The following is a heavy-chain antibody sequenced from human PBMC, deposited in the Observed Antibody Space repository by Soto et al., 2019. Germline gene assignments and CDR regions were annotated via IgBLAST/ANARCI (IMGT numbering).Heavy chain of an antibody. CDR3: ASGVEMATIYGMDV. D-gene: IGHD5-12*01. Sequence: PGGSLRLSCAASGFTFSSYSMNWVRQAPGKGLEWVSSISSSSSYIYYADSVKGRFTISRDNAENSLYLQMNSLRAEDTAVYYCASGVEMATIYGMDVWGQGTTVTVSS. CDR2: ISSSSSYI. CDR1: GFTFSSYS. V-gene: IGHV3-21*01. J-gene: IGHJ6*02.